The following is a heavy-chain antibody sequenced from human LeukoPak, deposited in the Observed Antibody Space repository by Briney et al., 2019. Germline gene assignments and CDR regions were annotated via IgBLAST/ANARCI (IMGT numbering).Heavy chain of an antibody. D-gene: IGHD6-13*01. V-gene: IGHV3-7*01. CDR1: GFTFSSYW. CDR3: ARDSSPQQQLVTASSLDY. J-gene: IGHJ4*02. CDR2: IKQNGSEK. Sequence: GGSLRLSCAASGFTFSSYWMSWVRQAPGKGQEWVANIKQNGSEKYYVDSVKGRFTISRDNAKNSLYLQMNSLRAEDTAVYYCARDSSPQQQLVTASSLDYWGQGTLVTVSS.